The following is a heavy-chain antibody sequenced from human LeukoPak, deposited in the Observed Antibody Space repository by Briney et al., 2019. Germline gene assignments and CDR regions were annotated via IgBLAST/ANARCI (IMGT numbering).Heavy chain of an antibody. V-gene: IGHV3-20*04. D-gene: IGHD1-1*01. CDR3: ARADTYHHGTTGFQEIGPFDY. Sequence: PGGSLRLSCAASGFTFDDYGMSWVRQAPGKGLEWVSGINWNGGSTGYADSVKGRFTISRDNAQNSLYLQMNSLRAEDTALYYCARADTYHHGTTGFQEIGPFDYWGQGTLVTVSS. J-gene: IGHJ4*02. CDR1: GFTFDDYG. CDR2: INWNGGST.